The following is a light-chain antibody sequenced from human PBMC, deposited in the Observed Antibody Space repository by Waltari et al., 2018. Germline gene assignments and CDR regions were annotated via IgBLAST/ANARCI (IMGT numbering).Light chain of an antibody. CDR3: SSFTSSNTWV. V-gene: IGLV2-14*03. CDR2: DGS. Sequence: QSALTPPASVSGSPGQSITISCTGPSSDGGVYNHVSWYQHHPGRAPKLKVYDGSNRPSGVSYRFSGSKSGNTASLTISGLQAEDEADYYCSSFTSSNTWVFGGGTKLTVL. CDR1: SSDGGVYNH. J-gene: IGLJ3*02.